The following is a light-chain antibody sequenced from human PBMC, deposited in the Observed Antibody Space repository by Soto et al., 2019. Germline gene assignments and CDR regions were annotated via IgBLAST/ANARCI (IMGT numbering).Light chain of an antibody. CDR2: GAS. CDR1: QGIGST. V-gene: IGKV3-15*01. CDR3: QHYATWPLT. J-gene: IGKJ4*01. Sequence: EIVMTQSPATLSVSPGEGATLSCRASQGIGSTLAWYQQKPGQTPRLLIYGASTRATGVPARFSGSGSGTDSPLTISRLQSEDFAVYYCQHYATWPLTFGGGTKVESK.